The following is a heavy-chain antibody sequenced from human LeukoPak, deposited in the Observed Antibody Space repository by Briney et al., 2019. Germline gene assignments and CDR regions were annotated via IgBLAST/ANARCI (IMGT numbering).Heavy chain of an antibody. CDR1: GFTFTSSA. Sequence: ASVKVSCKASGFTFTSSAVQWVRQARGQRLEWIGWIVVGSGNTNYAQKFQERVTITRDMSTSTAYMGLSSLRSEDTAVYYCAAGSLDWSPFDYWGQGTLVTVSS. V-gene: IGHV1-58*01. CDR3: AAGSLDWSPFDY. J-gene: IGHJ4*02. CDR2: IVVGSGNT. D-gene: IGHD3-9*01.